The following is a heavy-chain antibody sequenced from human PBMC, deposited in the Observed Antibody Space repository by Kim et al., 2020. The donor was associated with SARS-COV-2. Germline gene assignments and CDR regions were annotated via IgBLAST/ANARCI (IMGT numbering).Heavy chain of an antibody. D-gene: IGHD3-22*01. Sequence: GGSLRLSCAASGFTVSSNYMSWVRQAPGKGLEWVSVIYSGGSTYYADSGKGRFTISSDNSKNTLYLQMNSLRAEDTAVYYCVRGFTMIPTRDYWGQGTLVTVSS. CDR2: IYSGGST. J-gene: IGHJ4*02. V-gene: IGHV3-53*01. CDR1: GFTVSSNY. CDR3: VRGFTMIPTRDY.